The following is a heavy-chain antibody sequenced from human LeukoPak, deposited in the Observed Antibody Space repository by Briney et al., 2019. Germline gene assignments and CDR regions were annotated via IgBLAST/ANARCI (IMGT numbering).Heavy chain of an antibody. CDR3: ASPLPYYYDSSGYYYH. CDR2: IRQDGSLI. V-gene: IGHV3-7*01. D-gene: IGHD3-22*01. Sequence: PGGSLRLSCATSGFTFSNYWMNWVRQAPGKGLEWVANIRQDGSLIYYVDSVKGRFTISRDNGESSLFLQLNSLRVEDTAVYYCASPLPYYYDSSGYYYHWGQGTLVTVSS. CDR1: GFTFSNYW. J-gene: IGHJ4*02.